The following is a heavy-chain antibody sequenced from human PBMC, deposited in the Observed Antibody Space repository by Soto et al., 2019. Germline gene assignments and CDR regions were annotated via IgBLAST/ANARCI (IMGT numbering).Heavy chain of an antibody. CDR1: GFTFSSYW. V-gene: IGHV3-7*01. CDR2: IKQDGSEK. CDR3: ARESTDSAAGPSGPYYFDY. Sequence: GGSLRLSCAASGFTFSSYWMSWVRQAPGKGLEWVANIKQDGSEKYYVDSVKGRFTISRDNAKNSLYLQMNSLRAEDTAVYYCARESTDSAAGPSGPYYFDYWGQGTLVTVSS. D-gene: IGHD6-13*01. J-gene: IGHJ4*02.